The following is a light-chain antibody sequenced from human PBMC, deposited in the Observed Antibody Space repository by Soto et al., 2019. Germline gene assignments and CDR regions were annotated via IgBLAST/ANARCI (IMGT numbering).Light chain of an antibody. CDR2: GAS. V-gene: IGKV3-20*01. J-gene: IGKJ3*01. CDR1: QSVAANY. Sequence: EVVLTQSPGTLSLSPGERATLSCRASQSVAANYLAWYQQKRGQAPRLLIYGASIRATGIPSRFSGSGSGTDFTLTISRLEPEDFSGYYCHQYGTAPLTFGPGTKVDI. CDR3: HQYGTAPLT.